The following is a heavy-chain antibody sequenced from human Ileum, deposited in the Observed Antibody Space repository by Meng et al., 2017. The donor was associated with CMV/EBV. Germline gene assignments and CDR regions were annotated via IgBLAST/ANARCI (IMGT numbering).Heavy chain of an antibody. D-gene: IGHD1-26*01. V-gene: IGHV2-5*01. J-gene: IGHJ4*02. CDR1: GFSPSTSGEG. CDR3: AHFVGGYYPSRPDY. Sequence: LQQSGPRLVKHTHTLTLTFSLSGFSPSTSGEGVGWIRKPPGKALEWLALIYRSDDNRYSPSLNSRLTIAKDTSKNEVVLTLTNMGPIDTGTYYCAHFVGGYYPSRPDYWGQGTLVTVSS. CDR2: IYRSDDN.